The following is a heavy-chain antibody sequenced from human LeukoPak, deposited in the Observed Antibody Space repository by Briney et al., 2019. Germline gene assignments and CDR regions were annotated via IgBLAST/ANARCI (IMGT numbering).Heavy chain of an antibody. CDR3: AREGKGSGSFDS. D-gene: IGHD3-10*01. CDR2: IYYSGST. CDR1: GGSINNYY. J-gene: IGHJ4*02. Sequence: SETLSLTCTVSGGSINNYYWSWIRQPPGKGLEWIGYIYYSGSTNYNPPLKSRVTMSVDTSNNQFSLNLSSVTAADTAVYFCAREGKGSGSFDSWGQGTLVTVSS. V-gene: IGHV4-59*01.